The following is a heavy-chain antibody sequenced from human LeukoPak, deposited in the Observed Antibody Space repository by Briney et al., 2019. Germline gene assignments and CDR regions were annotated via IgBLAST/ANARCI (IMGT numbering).Heavy chain of an antibody. V-gene: IGHV4-59*08. Sequence: SETLSLTCTVSGGSITSYYWSWIRQPPGKGLEWIGYIYYSGSTNYNPSLKSRVTISVDRSKNQFSLTLTSVTAADTAVYYCARGFGYGSGDYSWFDSWGQGTLVSVSS. J-gene: IGHJ5*01. D-gene: IGHD3-10*01. CDR2: IYYSGST. CDR1: GGSITSYY. CDR3: ARGFGYGSGDYSWFDS.